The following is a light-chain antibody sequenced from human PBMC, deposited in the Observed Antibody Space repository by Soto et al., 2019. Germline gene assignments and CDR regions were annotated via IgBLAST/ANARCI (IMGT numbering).Light chain of an antibody. CDR1: SSDVGGYNY. CDR2: DVS. CDR3: SSYTSSITLV. J-gene: IGLJ2*01. V-gene: IGLV2-14*03. Sequence: QSALTQPASVSGSPGQSITISCTGTSSDVGGYNYVSWYQQHPGKAPKLMIYDVSNRPSGVSNRFSGSKSGNTASLSISGLQAEDEADYYCSSYTSSITLVFGGGTKLT.